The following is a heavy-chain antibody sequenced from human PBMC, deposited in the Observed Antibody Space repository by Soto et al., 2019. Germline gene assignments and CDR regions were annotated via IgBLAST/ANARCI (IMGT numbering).Heavy chain of an antibody. CDR1: GGSFSGYY. D-gene: IGHD3-10*01. Sequence: SETLSLTCAVYGGSFSGYYWSWIRQPPGKGLEWIGEINHSGSTNYNPSLKSRVTISVDTSKNQFSLKLSFVTAADTALYYFARGKMGVVRGVRPKSYGMDVWGQGTTVT. CDR3: ARGKMGVVRGVRPKSYGMDV. CDR2: INHSGST. V-gene: IGHV4-34*01. J-gene: IGHJ6*02.